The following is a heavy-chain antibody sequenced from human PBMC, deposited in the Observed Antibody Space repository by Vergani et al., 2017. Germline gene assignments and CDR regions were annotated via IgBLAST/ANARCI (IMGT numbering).Heavy chain of an antibody. D-gene: IGHD6-13*01. CDR1: GASISSVSYC. CDR3: ARDPLYSTTWPFLLLDMDV. V-gene: IGHV4-61*02. CDR2: ICTSGAT. J-gene: IGHJ6*02. Sequence: QVQLQESGPRLVKPSQTLFLTCTVSGASISSVSYCWSWIRHPAERGLEWIGRICTSGATEYNPSLKGRVTISVDTSKNQFSLQLSSVTAADTAVYYCARDPLYSTTWPFLLLDMDVWGQGTTVTVSS.